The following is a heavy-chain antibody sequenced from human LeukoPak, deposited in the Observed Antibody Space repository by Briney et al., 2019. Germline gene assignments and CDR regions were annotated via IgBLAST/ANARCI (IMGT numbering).Heavy chain of an antibody. CDR1: GGSISSGDYY. V-gene: IGHV4-30-4*02. CDR3: ARGSETYCTNGVCYPYFDY. CDR2: IYYSGST. Sequence: PSETLSLTCTVSGGSISSGDYYWSWIRQPPGKGLEWIGYIYYSGSTYYNPSLKSRVTISVDTSKNQFSLKLSSVTAADTAVYYCARGSETYCTNGVCYPYFDYWGQGTLVTVSS. J-gene: IGHJ4*02. D-gene: IGHD2-8*01.